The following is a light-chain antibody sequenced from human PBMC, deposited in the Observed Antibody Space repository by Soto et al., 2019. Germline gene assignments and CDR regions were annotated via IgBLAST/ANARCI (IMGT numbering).Light chain of an antibody. CDR1: SSNIGAGYD. CDR2: GNS. Sequence: QSVLTQPPSVSGAPGQRVTISCTGSSSNIGAGYDVHWYQQLPGTAPKLLIYGNSNRPSGVPDRFSGSKSGTSASLAITGLQAEDEADYYCXSYDSSLSGYVFGTGTKVTVL. CDR3: XSYDSSLSGYV. J-gene: IGLJ1*01. V-gene: IGLV1-40*01.